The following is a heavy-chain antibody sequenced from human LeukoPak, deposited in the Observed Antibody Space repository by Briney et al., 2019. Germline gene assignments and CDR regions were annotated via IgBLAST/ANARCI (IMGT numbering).Heavy chain of an antibody. Sequence: SETLSLTCTVSGGSISSYYWSWIRQPAGKGLEWIGRIYTSGSTNYNPSLKSRVTMSVDTSKNQFSLKLSSVTTADTAVYYCARDGYKYDYYNYMDVWGKGTTVTISS. D-gene: IGHD5-24*01. V-gene: IGHV4-4*07. J-gene: IGHJ6*03. CDR1: GGSISSYY. CDR3: ARDGYKYDYYNYMDV. CDR2: IYTSGST.